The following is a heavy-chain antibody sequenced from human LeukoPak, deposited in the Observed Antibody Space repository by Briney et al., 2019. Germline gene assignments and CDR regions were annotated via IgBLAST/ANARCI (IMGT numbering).Heavy chain of an antibody. Sequence: GGSLRLSCAASGFTFSKNGMHWVRQAPGKGLEWMAHIRYDTNNKYYADSVKGRFTISGDNSKLYLQMNSLRDEDTAVYYCAKARGDGYNDAFDMWGQGTMITVSS. V-gene: IGHV3-30*02. CDR1: GFTFSKNG. J-gene: IGHJ3*02. CDR2: IRYDTNNK. D-gene: IGHD5-24*01. CDR3: AKARGDGYNDAFDM.